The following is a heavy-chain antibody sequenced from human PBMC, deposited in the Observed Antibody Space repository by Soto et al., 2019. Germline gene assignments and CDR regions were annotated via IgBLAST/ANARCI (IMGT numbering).Heavy chain of an antibody. CDR2: IYHSGST. CDR3: ARDQTNYDFWSGYSYYYYMAV. J-gene: IGHJ6*03. CDR1: SGSISSSNW. V-gene: IGHV4-4*02. D-gene: IGHD3-3*01. Sequence: QVKLQESGPGLVKPSGTLSLTCAVSSGSISSSNWWSLVRQPPGKGLEWIGEIYHSGSTNYNPSLKSRVTISVDKSKNLFSLKPSYVTAADTAVYYCARDQTNYDFWSGYSYYYYMAVWGKGTTVTVSS.